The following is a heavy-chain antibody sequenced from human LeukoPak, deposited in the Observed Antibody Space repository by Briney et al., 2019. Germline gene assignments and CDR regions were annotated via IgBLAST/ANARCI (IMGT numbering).Heavy chain of an antibody. J-gene: IGHJ5*02. Sequence: GGSLRLSCAASGFTFSSYGMHWARQAPGKGLEWVAFIRYDGSNKYYADSVKGRFTVSRDNSKNTLYLQMNSLRAEDTAVYYCAKDRIYSNYVEWFDPWGQGTLVTVSS. CDR1: GFTFSSYG. V-gene: IGHV3-30*02. CDR2: IRYDGSNK. CDR3: AKDRIYSNYVEWFDP. D-gene: IGHD4-11*01.